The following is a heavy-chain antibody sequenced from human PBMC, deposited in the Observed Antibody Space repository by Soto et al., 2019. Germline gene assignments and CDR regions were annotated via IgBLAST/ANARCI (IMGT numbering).Heavy chain of an antibody. CDR1: GGTFSSYA. V-gene: IGHV1-69*01. J-gene: IGHJ4*02. Sequence: QVQLVQSGAEVKKPGSSVKVSCKASGGTFSSYAISWVRQAPGQGLEWMGGIIPIFGTANYAQKFQGRVTITADESASTAYMELSSLRSEDTAVYYCARVGYCGGDCYPYDYWGQGTLVTVSS. CDR3: ARVGYCGGDCYPYDY. CDR2: IIPIFGTA. D-gene: IGHD2-21*02.